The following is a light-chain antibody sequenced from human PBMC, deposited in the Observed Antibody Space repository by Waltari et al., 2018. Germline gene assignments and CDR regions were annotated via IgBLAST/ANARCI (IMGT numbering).Light chain of an antibody. CDR3: QSYDRSLSGYV. CDR2: SDN. J-gene: IGLJ1*01. Sequence: QSVLTQPPSVSGAPGQRVTISCTGSSSTIGAGFNVNWYQHLPGAAPKLVIFSDNNRPSGVPDRFSGSKSGTSASLAITGLQAEDEADYYCQSYDRSLSGYVFGPGTKVTVL. V-gene: IGLV1-40*01. CDR1: SSTIGAGFN.